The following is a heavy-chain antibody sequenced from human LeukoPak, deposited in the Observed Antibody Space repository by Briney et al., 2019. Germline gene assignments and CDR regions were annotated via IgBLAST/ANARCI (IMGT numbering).Heavy chain of an antibody. V-gene: IGHV4-39*07. CDR1: GGSISSSSYY. D-gene: IGHD2-8*01. Sequence: SETLSLTCTVSGGSISSSSYYWGWIRQPPGKGLEWIGSIYYSGSTYYNPSLKSRVTISVDTSKNQFSLKLSSVTAADTAVYYCARGLTIGYCTNGVCSPGFDYWGQGTLVTVSS. CDR3: ARGLTIGYCTNGVCSPGFDY. J-gene: IGHJ4*02. CDR2: IYYSGST.